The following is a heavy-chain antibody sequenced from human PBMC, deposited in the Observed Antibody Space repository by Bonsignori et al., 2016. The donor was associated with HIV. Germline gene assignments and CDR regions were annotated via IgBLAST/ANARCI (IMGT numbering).Heavy chain of an antibody. J-gene: IGHJ4*02. D-gene: IGHD3-22*01. CDR2: ISSSGSTI. V-gene: IGHV3-48*03. Sequence: WIRQPPGKGLEWVSYISSSGSTIYYADSVKGRFTISRDNAKNSLYLQMNSLRAEDTAVYYCARWDYYDSSAILCDWGQGTLVTVSS. CDR3: ARWDYYDSSAILCD.